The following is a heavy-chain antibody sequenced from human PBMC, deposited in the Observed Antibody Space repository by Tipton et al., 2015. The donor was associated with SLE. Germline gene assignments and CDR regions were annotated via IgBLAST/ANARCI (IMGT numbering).Heavy chain of an antibody. D-gene: IGHD3-9*01. Sequence: LRLSCTVSGGSITSSSYFWGWIRQSPGKGLEWIGNINTGGGTYRNPSLMSRVTISVDTSKTQFSLIVSSVTAADTAVYYCARAGILTGYYPYFDYWGQGTLVTVSP. CDR3: ARAGILTGYYPYFDY. J-gene: IGHJ4*02. CDR1: GGSITSSSYF. V-gene: IGHV4-39*07. CDR2: INTGGGT.